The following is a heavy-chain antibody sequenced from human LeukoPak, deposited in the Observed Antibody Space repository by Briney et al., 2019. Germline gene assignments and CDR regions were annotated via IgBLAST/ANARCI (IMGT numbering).Heavy chain of an antibody. V-gene: IGHV3-74*01. Sequence: PGGSLRLSCAASGFTFSSYWMHWVRQAPGKGLVWVSRINSDGSSTSYADSVKGRFTISRDNAKNTLYLQMNCLRAEDTAVYYCAREVTTGTLYGDYNWFDPWGQGTLVTVSS. CDR2: INSDGSST. J-gene: IGHJ5*02. CDR1: GFTFSSYW. D-gene: IGHD4-17*01. CDR3: AREVTTGTLYGDYNWFDP.